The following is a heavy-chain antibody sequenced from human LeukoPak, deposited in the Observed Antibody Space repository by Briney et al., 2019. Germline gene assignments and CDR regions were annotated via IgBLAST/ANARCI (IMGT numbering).Heavy chain of an antibody. V-gene: IGHV3-74*01. D-gene: IGHD6-13*01. J-gene: IGHJ4*02. CDR2: INSDGSST. CDR3: ARDLRGEQQFTSLDY. Sequence: GGSLRLSCAASGFTFSSYWMHWVRQAPGKGLVWVSRINSDGSSTSYADSVKGRFTISRDNSKNTLYLQMNSLRAEDTAVYYCARDLRGEQQFTSLDYWGQGTLVTVSS. CDR1: GFTFSSYW.